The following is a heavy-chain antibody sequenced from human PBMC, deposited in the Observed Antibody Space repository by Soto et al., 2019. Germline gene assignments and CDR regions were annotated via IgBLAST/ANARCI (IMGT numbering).Heavy chain of an antibody. D-gene: IGHD1-26*01. V-gene: IGHV3-7*03. Sequence: ELPLVESVGGLVQPGGTLTLSCAGSGFTFSNHWMNWVRQAPGERLEWVANIKADGSAKYYVYSVKGRFTISRDNAKNSLYLQMNSLRAEETAVYYCARAMGVDSWGQGTLVTVSS. CDR3: ARAMGVDS. CDR2: IKADGSAK. J-gene: IGHJ5*01. CDR1: GFTFSNHW.